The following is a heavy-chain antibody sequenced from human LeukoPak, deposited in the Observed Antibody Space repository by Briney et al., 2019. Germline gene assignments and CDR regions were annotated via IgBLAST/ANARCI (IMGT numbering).Heavy chain of an antibody. V-gene: IGHV3-15*05. Sequence: PGGSLRLSCAASGFTFTNAWMSWVRKAPGKGLEWVGRIKSKTDGGTIHYAAPVKGRFTISRDDSKNTLYLQMNSLKTEDTAVYYCTTEDYYDSSGYLYNWFDPWGQGVLVTVSS. CDR3: TTEDYYDSSGYLYNWFDP. CDR2: IKSKTDGGTI. CDR1: GFTFTNAW. J-gene: IGHJ5*02. D-gene: IGHD3-22*01.